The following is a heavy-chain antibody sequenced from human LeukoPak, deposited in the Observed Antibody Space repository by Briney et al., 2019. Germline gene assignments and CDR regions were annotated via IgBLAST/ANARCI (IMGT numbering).Heavy chain of an antibody. CDR1: GGSFSGYY. J-gene: IGHJ4*02. D-gene: IGHD6-19*01. CDR2: INHSGSI. CDR3: ARQKWGAVVDY. Sequence: SETLSLTCVVYGGSFSGYYWSWIRQPPGKGLEWIGEINHSGSINYNPSLKSRVTISVDPSKNQFSLKLSSVTAADTAVYYCARQKWGAVVDYWGQGTLVTVSS. V-gene: IGHV4-34*01.